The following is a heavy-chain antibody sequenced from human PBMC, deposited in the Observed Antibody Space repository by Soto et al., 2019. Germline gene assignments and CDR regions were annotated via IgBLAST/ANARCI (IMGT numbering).Heavy chain of an antibody. CDR2: TSAYNGNT. CDR3: ARDPGLGYCSGGSCHEVYNWFDP. D-gene: IGHD2-15*01. Sequence: GASVKVSCKASGYTFTSYGISWVRQAPGQGLEWMGWTSAYNGNTNYAQKLQGRVTMTTDTSTSTAYMELRSLRSDDTAVYYCARDPGLGYCSGGSCHEVYNWFDPWGQGTLVTVSS. CDR1: GYTFTSYG. J-gene: IGHJ5*02. V-gene: IGHV1-18*01.